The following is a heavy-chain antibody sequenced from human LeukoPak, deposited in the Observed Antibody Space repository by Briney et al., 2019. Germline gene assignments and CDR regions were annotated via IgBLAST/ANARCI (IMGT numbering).Heavy chain of an antibody. V-gene: IGHV1-2*02. CDR3: ARVYSSSWWYFDY. CDR1: GYTFTSYG. D-gene: IGHD6-13*01. CDR2: INPNSGGT. J-gene: IGHJ4*02. Sequence: ASVKVSCKASGYTFTSYGISWVRQAPGQGLEWMGWINPNSGGTNYAQKFQGRVTMTRDTSISTAYMKLSRLRSDDTAVYYCARVYSSSWWYFDYWGQGTLVTVSS.